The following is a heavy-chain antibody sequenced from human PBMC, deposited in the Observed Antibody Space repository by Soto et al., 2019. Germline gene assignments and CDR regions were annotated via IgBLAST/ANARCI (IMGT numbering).Heavy chain of an antibody. CDR3: ARGPSGWYGFDY. J-gene: IGHJ4*02. CDR2: INSDGSSA. Sequence: VQLVESWGGLVQPGGSLRLSCAGSGFPFSSNWMHWVRQAPGKWLVWVSRINSDGSSATYADSVKGRFTISRDNAKNTLYLQMNSLRAEEKAVYYCARGPSGWYGFDYWGQGTLVTVSS. D-gene: IGHD6-19*01. CDR1: GFPFSSNW. V-gene: IGHV3-74*01.